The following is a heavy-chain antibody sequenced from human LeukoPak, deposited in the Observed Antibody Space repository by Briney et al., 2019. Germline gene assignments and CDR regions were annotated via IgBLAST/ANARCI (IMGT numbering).Heavy chain of an antibody. Sequence: GASVKVSCKASGYTFTSYGISWVRQAPGQGLEWMGWISAYNGNTNYAQKLQGRVTMTTDTSTSTAYMELRSLRSDDTAVYYCARYSKFDFWSGCLFSEKYYYYYMDVWGKGTTVTVSS. CDR2: ISAYNGNT. CDR1: GYTFTSYG. J-gene: IGHJ6*03. CDR3: ARYSKFDFWSGCLFSEKYYYYYMDV. V-gene: IGHV1-18*01. D-gene: IGHD3-3*01.